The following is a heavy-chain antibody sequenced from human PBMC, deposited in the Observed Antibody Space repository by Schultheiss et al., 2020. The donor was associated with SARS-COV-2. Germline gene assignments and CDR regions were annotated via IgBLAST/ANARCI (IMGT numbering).Heavy chain of an antibody. J-gene: IGHJ4*02. CDR2: IYYSGST. D-gene: IGHD6-19*01. Sequence: SQTLSLTCTVSGGSISSYYWSWIRQPPGKGLEWIGYIYYSGSTNYNPSLKSRVTISVDTSKNQFSLKLSSVTAADTAVYYCARGLRFGYSSGWYNYFDYWGQGTLVTVSS. CDR1: GGSISSYY. CDR3: ARGLRFGYSSGWYNYFDY. V-gene: IGHV4-59*12.